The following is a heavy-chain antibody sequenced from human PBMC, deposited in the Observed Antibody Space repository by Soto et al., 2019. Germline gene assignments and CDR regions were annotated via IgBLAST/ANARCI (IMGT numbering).Heavy chain of an antibody. CDR3: ARQTDNDFWTGYPRGWFDP. CDR2: MSYSGTT. J-gene: IGHJ5*02. CDR1: GGSISGNRHY. D-gene: IGHD3-3*01. V-gene: IGHV4-39*01. Sequence: SETLSLTCSVSGGSISGNRHYWAWIRQPPGKGLEWIGSMSYSGTTYYSPSLNSRVTISVDTSKNHFSLKLTSVTAADTAVYFCARQTDNDFWTGYPRGWFDPWGQGTLVTVPS.